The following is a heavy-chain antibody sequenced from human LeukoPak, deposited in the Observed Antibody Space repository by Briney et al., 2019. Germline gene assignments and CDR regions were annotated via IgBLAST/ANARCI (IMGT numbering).Heavy chain of an antibody. Sequence: GESLKISCEASGYSFTTYWIGWVRQMPGKGLEWMGIIYPGDSDTRYSPSFQGQVTISADKSISTAYLQWSSLKASDTAIYYCARHTNYCSGGTCSTGWFDPWGQGTLVTVSS. V-gene: IGHV5-51*01. CDR1: GYSFTTYW. J-gene: IGHJ5*02. D-gene: IGHD2-15*01. CDR3: ARHTNYCSGGTCSTGWFDP. CDR2: IYPGDSDT.